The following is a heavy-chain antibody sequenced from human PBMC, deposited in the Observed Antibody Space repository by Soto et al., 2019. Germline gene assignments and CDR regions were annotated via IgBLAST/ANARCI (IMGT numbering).Heavy chain of an antibody. J-gene: IGHJ2*01. D-gene: IGHD6-19*01. CDR1: GFTFSSYA. V-gene: IGHV3-23*01. CDR2: ISGSGGST. Sequence: EVQLLESGGGLVQPGGSLRLSCAASGFTFSSYAMSWVRQAPGKGLEWVSAISGSGGSTYYADSVKGRFTISGDNSKNTLYLQMNSLRAEDTAVYYCAKAARYSSGWYSWYFDLWGRGTLVTVSS. CDR3: AKAARYSSGWYSWYFDL.